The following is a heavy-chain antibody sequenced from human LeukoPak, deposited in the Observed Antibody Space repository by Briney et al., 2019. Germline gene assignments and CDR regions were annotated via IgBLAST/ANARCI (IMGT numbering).Heavy chain of an antibody. Sequence: SETLSLTCTVSGGSISSGGYYWSWIRQHPGKGLEWIGYIYYSGSTYYNPSLKSRVTISVDTSKNQFSLKLSSVTAADTAVYYCARVRQRMAYFDYGGQGTLVTVSS. J-gene: IGHJ4*02. D-gene: IGHD1-1*01. V-gene: IGHV4-31*03. CDR3: ARVRQRMAYFDY. CDR1: GGSISSGGYY. CDR2: IYYSGST.